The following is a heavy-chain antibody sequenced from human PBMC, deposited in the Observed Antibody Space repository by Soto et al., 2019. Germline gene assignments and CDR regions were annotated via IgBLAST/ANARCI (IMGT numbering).Heavy chain of an antibody. V-gene: IGHV3-9*01. D-gene: IGHD1-26*01. CDR1: GFTFDDYA. J-gene: IGHJ4*02. CDR2: ISWNSGSI. Sequence: QTGGSLRLSCAASGFTFDDYAMHWVRQAPGKGLEWVSGISWNSGSIGYADSVKGRFTISRDNAKNSLYLQMNSLRAEDTALYYCAKDMGEVGANILDYWGQGTLVTVSS. CDR3: AKDMGEVGANILDY.